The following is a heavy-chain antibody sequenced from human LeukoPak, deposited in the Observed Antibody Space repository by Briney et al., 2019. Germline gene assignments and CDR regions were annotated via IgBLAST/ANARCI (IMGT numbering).Heavy chain of an antibody. V-gene: IGHV4-34*01. CDR3: ARTDTAMDGTDFDY. Sequence: SETLSLTCAVYGGSFSGYYWSWIRQPPGKGLEWIGEINHSGSTNYNPSLKSRVTISVDTSKNQFSLKLSSVTAAGTAVYYCARTDTAMDGTDFDYWGQGTLVTVSS. CDR1: GGSFSGYY. D-gene: IGHD5-18*01. CDR2: INHSGST. J-gene: IGHJ4*02.